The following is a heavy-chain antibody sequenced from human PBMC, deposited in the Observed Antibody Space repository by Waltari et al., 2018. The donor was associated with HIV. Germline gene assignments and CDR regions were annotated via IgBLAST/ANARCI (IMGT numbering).Heavy chain of an antibody. CDR3: AKDLSSISMIIPRSYFDY. D-gene: IGHD3-22*01. CDR1: GFTFSSYA. Sequence: EVQLLASGGGLVQPGGSLRLSCAASGFTFSSYAMRWVRQAPGKGLEWVSAISNSGGSTYYADSVKGRFSISRDNSKNTLYLQMNSLRDEDTAVYYCAKDLSSISMIIPRSYFDYWGQGTLVTVSS. CDR2: ISNSGGST. V-gene: IGHV3-23*01. J-gene: IGHJ4*02.